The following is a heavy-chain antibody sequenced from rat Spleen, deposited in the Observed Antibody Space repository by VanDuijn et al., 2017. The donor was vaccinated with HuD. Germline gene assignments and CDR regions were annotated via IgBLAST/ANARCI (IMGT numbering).Heavy chain of an antibody. V-gene: IGHV2S30*01. D-gene: IGHD1-10*01. CDR1: GFSLTGNN. CDR3: TRSPYNNYVMDA. J-gene: IGHJ4*01. CDR2: MRYDGDT. Sequence: QVQLKESGPGLVQPSQTLSFTCTVSGFSLTGNNVYWVRQPPGKGLEWMGRMRYDGDTYYNSALKSRLGISRDTSKNQVFLKLNSLQTDDTAIYYCTRSPYNNYVMDAWGQRASVTVSS.